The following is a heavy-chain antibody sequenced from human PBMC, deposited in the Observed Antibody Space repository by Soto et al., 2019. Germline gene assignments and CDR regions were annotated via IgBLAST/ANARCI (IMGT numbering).Heavy chain of an antibody. CDR1: GFTFSSYA. CDR3: GRDAGAAPDH. CDR2: ISGSGGST. V-gene: IGHV3-23*01. J-gene: IGHJ4*02. Sequence: EVQLLESGGGLVQPGGSLRLSCAASGFTFSSYAMSWVRQAPGKGLEWVSAISGSGGSTYYADSVKGRFTISRDNSKNTLYLQMSSLRVEDTAVYYCGRDAGAAPDHWGQGTLVTVSS. D-gene: IGHD3-10*01.